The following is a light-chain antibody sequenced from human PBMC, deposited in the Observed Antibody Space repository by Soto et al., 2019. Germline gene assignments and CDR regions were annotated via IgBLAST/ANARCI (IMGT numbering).Light chain of an antibody. Sequence: QSALTQPASVSGSPGQSITISCTGTSSDVGSYNLVSGYQQHPGKAPKLMIYEGSKRPSGVSNRFSGSKSGNTASLTISGLQAEDSADYYCCSYAGSVVFGGGTKVTVL. J-gene: IGLJ2*01. CDR3: CSYAGSVV. V-gene: IGLV2-23*01. CDR1: SSDVGSYNL. CDR2: EGS.